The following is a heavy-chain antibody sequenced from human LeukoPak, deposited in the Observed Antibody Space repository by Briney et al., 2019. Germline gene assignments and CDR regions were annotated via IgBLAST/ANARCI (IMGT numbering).Heavy chain of an antibody. V-gene: IGHV3-73*01. CDR2: IRSKTNRYAT. CDR1: GLTFSDSA. J-gene: IGHJ3*02. Sequence: GGSLRLSCAASGLTFSDSAMHWVRQASGKGLEWVGRIRSKTNRYATAYAASVKGRFTISRDDSKNTAYLQMNSLQTEDTAVYYCARARYNWNGRNDAFDIWGQGTMVTVSS. D-gene: IGHD1-1*01. CDR3: ARARYNWNGRNDAFDI.